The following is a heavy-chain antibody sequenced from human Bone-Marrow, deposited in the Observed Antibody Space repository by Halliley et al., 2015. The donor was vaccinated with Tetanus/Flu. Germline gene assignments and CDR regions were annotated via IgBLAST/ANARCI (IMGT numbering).Heavy chain of an antibody. V-gene: IGHV4-59*01. Sequence: TLSLTCTVSGASIGSSYWGWIRQSPGERLEWIGYIYYSGSTNYNPSLRSRVTILVDTSQSQISLRLTSVTAADTAVYYCARVGLGISALDYWGQGILVTVSS. CDR2: IYYSGST. CDR3: ARVGLGISALDY. J-gene: IGHJ4*02. D-gene: IGHD7-27*01. CDR1: GASIGSSY.